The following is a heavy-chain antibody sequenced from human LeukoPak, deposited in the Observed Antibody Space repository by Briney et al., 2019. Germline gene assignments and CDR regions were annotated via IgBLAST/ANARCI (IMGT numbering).Heavy chain of an antibody. CDR2: INPSSGGT. Sequence: VASVKVSCKTSGYIFSGYYMHWVRQAPGQGLEWMGCINPSSGGTNYTQKFQGRVTMTRDTSISTAYMGLTSLRSDDTAVYYCARDSGDSGNTFWYYWGQGTLVTVSS. CDR3: ARDSGDSGNTFWYY. D-gene: IGHD3-10*01. V-gene: IGHV1-2*02. J-gene: IGHJ4*02. CDR1: GYIFSGYY.